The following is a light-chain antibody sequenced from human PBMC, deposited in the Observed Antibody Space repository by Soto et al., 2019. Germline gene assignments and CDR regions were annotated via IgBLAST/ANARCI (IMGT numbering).Light chain of an antibody. J-gene: IGKJ4*01. CDR1: QSISSH. CDR3: QRSYSTPLT. CDR2: AAS. Sequence: DIQMTQSPSSLSASVGDRVTITCRASQSISSHLNWYQQKPGKAPKLLIYAASGLHSGVPSRFSGSGSETDFTLTISSLQPEDFATYYCQRSYSTPLTFGGGTKVEIK. V-gene: IGKV1-39*01.